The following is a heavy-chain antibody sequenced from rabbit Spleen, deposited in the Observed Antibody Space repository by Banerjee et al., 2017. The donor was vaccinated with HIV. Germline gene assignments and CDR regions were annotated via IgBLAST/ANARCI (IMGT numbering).Heavy chain of an antibody. Sequence: VESGGGLVKPGASLTLTCTASGFSFSSSDYMCWVRQAPGKGLEWIGYIEPIFGNTYYANWVSGRFTISSHNAQNTLYLQLSSLTVADTATHFCARDLAGVIGWNFYLWGPGTLVTVS. CDR1: GFSFSSSDY. V-gene: IGHV1S40*01. D-gene: IGHD4-1*01. CDR3: ARDLAGVIGWNFYL. J-gene: IGHJ4*01. CDR2: IEPIFGNT.